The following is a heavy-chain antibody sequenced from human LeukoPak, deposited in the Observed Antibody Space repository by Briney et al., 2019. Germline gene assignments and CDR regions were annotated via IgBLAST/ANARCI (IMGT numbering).Heavy chain of an antibody. CDR1: GFTFSSYS. Sequence: GGSLRLSCAASGFTFSSYSMNWVRQMPGKGLEWMGIIYPGDSDTRYSPSFQGQVTISADKSISTAYLQWSSLKASDTAMYYCARTRPYSSSWYGYYYYMDVWGKGTTVTVSS. CDR2: IYPGDSDT. V-gene: IGHV5-51*01. D-gene: IGHD6-13*01. CDR3: ARTRPYSSSWYGYYYYMDV. J-gene: IGHJ6*03.